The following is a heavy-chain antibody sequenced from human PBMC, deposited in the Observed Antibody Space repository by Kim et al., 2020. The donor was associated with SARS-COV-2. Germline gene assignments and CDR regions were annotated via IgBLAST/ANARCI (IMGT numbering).Heavy chain of an antibody. V-gene: IGHV3-21*01. J-gene: IGHJ4*02. CDR2: ITGSSDHI. Sequence: GGSLRLSCAASGFTFRRYSMNWVRQAPGKGLEWVSSITGSSDHIYYADSVRGRFTISRDNAKNSLHLRMNSLRAEDTAVYYCAREVPSTDDGSDYETGWGPGTLVTVSA. CDR3: AREVPSTDDGSDYETG. D-gene: IGHD3-22*01. CDR1: GFTFRRYS.